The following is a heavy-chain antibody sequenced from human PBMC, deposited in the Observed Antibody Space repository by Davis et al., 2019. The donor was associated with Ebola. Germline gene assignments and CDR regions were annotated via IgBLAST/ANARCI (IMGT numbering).Heavy chain of an antibody. CDR1: GYTFTSYA. CDR2: INAGNGNT. V-gene: IGHV1-3*01. Sequence: AASVKVSCKASGYTFTSYAMHWVRQAPGQRLEWMGWINAGNGNTKYSQKFQGRVTITRDTSASTAYMELSSLRSEDTAVYYCAGGSSWYHAFDIWGQGTMVTVSS. CDR3: AGGSSWYHAFDI. J-gene: IGHJ3*02. D-gene: IGHD6-13*01.